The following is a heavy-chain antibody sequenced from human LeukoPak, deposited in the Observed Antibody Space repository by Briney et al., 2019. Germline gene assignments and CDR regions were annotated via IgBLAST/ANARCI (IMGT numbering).Heavy chain of an antibody. CDR2: IIPIFGTA. Sequence: SVKVSCKASGGTFSSYAISWVRQAPGQGLEWMGGIIPIFGTANYAQKFQGRVTITADKSTSIAYMELSSLRSEDTAVYYCAALEDIVVVPAGIPWGQGTLVTVSS. V-gene: IGHV1-69*06. CDR3: AALEDIVVVPAGIP. CDR1: GGTFSSYA. D-gene: IGHD2-2*01. J-gene: IGHJ5*02.